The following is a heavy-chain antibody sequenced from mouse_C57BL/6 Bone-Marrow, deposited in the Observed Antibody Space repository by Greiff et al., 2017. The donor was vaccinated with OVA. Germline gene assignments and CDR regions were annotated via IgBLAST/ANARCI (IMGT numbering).Heavy chain of an antibody. J-gene: IGHJ4*01. CDR2: INPGSGGT. CDR1: GYAFTNYL. V-gene: IGHV1-54*01. Sequence: QVQLKQSGAELVRPGTSVKVSCKASGYAFTNYLIEWVKQRPGQGLEWIGVINPGSGGTNYNEKFKGKATLTADKSSSTAYMQLSSLTSEDSAVYFCARWLPHYYAMDYWGQGTSVTVSS. D-gene: IGHD2-2*01. CDR3: ARWLPHYYAMDY.